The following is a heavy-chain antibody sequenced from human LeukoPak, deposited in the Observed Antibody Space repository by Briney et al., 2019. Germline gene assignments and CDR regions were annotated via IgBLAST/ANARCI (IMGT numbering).Heavy chain of an antibody. Sequence: ASVKVSCKVSGYTLTELSMHWVRQAPGKGLEWMGGFDPEDGETIYAQKFQGRVTMTEDTSTDTAYMELSSLRSEDTAVYYCATHLPSSRAFDIWGQGTMVTVSS. CDR3: ATHLPSSRAFDI. CDR1: GYTLTELS. CDR2: FDPEDGET. J-gene: IGHJ3*02. V-gene: IGHV1-24*01.